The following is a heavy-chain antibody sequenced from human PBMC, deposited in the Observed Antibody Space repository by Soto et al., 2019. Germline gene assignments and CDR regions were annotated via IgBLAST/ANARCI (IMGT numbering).Heavy chain of an antibody. D-gene: IGHD3-3*01. Sequence: PSETLSLTCAVYGGSFSGYYWSWIRQPQGKGLERIEEINHSGSTNYNPSLKSRVTISVDTSKNQFSLKLSSVSAADTAVYYCVRFSGVLRFLEWLSDAFDIWGQGTMVTVSS. V-gene: IGHV4-34*01. CDR1: GGSFSGYY. CDR3: VRFSGVLRFLEWLSDAFDI. CDR2: INHSGST. J-gene: IGHJ3*02.